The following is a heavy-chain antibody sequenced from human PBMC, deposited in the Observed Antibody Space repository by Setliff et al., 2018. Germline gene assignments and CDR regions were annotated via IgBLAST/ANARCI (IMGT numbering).Heavy chain of an antibody. V-gene: IGHV4-59*08. CDR2: VYYSGTT. D-gene: IGHD3-10*01. CDR3: ARQPSSGAYYNPRPYYFDY. Sequence: SETLSLTCTVSGGSISTYYWSWIRQTPVKGLEWIGYVYYSGTTNYNPLFKSRVTVSADTSNNQFSLNLRSVTAADTAVYFCARQPSSGAYYNPRPYYFDYWGQGTLVTVSS. J-gene: IGHJ4*02. CDR1: GGSISTYY.